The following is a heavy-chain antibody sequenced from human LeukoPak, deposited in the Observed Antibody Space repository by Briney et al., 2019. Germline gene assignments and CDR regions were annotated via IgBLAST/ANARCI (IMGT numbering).Heavy chain of an antibody. Sequence: PGGSLRLSCTGSGFTFGDYSISWARQAPGKGLEWVGFIRTTADGGTQEYAAAVKGRFIISRDDSKSSAYLQMNSLKSEDTAFYYCTRGTGAPSYWGQGTLVTVSS. V-gene: IGHV3-49*04. CDR1: GFTFGDYS. J-gene: IGHJ4*02. CDR3: TRGTGAPSY. CDR2: IRTTADGGTQ. D-gene: IGHD3-10*01.